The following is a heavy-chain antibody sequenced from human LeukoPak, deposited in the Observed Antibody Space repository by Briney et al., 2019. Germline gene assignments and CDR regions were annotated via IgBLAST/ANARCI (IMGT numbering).Heavy chain of an antibody. Sequence: SETLSLTCTVSGGSISGYYWSWIRQPPGKGLEWIGYVYYSGSTKYHPSLKSRITILVDTSKNQFSLRLSSVTAAADTAVYFCARLSRSAGGILDVWGQGTMVTVSS. CDR1: GGSISGYY. CDR3: ARLSRSAGGILDV. V-gene: IGHV4-59*08. J-gene: IGHJ3*01. CDR2: VYYSGST. D-gene: IGHD1-26*01.